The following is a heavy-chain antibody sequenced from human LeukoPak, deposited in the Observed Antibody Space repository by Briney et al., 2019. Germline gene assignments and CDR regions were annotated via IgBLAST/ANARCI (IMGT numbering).Heavy chain of an antibody. V-gene: IGHV4-4*02. CDR2: IYHSGST. CDR3: ARVGATPYNWFDP. D-gene: IGHD1-26*01. Sequence: PSETLSLTCAVSGGSISSSNWWSWVRQPPGKGLEWIGEIYHSGSTNYNPSLKSRVTISVDKSKNQFSLKLSSVTAADTAVYYCARVGATPYNWFDPWGQGTLVTVSS. J-gene: IGHJ5*02. CDR1: GGSISSSNW.